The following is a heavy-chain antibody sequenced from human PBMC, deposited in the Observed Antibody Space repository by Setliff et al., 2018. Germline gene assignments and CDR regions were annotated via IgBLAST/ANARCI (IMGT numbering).Heavy chain of an antibody. Sequence: PGGSLRLSCAASGFTFGSYWMTWVRQATEKGLEWVANIHQDGSERHYVDSVKGRFTISRDNAKNSLFLQMNILEVEDTAVYYCVRDWASGDDHWGRGTLVTVSS. J-gene: IGHJ4*02. CDR1: GFTFGSYW. CDR2: IHQDGSER. CDR3: VRDWASGDDH. D-gene: IGHD3-10*01. V-gene: IGHV3-7*01.